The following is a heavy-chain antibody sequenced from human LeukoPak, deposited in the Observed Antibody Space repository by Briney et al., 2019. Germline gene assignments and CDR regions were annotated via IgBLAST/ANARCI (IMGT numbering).Heavy chain of an antibody. CDR1: GFTFSSYS. CDR2: ISGITTNT. Sequence: HPGGSLRLSCAASGFTFSSYSMNWVRQAPGKGLEWVSLISGITTNTYYADSVKGRFTISRDNSKNTLDLQMNSLRAEDTAGYYCAKHLLVGGTRGAYAFDIWGRGTMVTVSS. CDR3: AKHLLVGGTRGAYAFDI. D-gene: IGHD1-26*01. J-gene: IGHJ3*02. V-gene: IGHV3-23*01.